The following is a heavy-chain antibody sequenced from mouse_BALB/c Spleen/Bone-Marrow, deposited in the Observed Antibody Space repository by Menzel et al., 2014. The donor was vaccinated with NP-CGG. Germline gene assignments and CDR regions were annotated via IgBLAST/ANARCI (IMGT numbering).Heavy chain of an antibody. CDR1: GYTFTDYA. CDR3: ARPIYYYGSSYEKGYYFDY. D-gene: IGHD1-1*01. J-gene: IGHJ2*01. CDR2: ISTYYGNT. Sequence: VQLQQSGPELVRPGVSAKISCKGSGYTFTDYAMHWVKQSHAKSLEWIGVISTYYGNTNYNQKFKGKATMTVDKSSSTAYMELARLTSEDSAIYYCARPIYYYGSSYEKGYYFDYWGQGTTLTVSS. V-gene: IGHV1-67*01.